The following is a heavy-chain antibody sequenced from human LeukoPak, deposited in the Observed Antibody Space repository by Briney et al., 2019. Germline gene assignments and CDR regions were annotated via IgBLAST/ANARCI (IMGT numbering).Heavy chain of an antibody. CDR1: GFTFSSYG. D-gene: IGHD1-26*01. CDR3: AKRMSGSSRQQGDC. Sequence: GGSLRLSCAASGFTFSSYGMHWVRQAPGKGLDWVAFIHHDGSNKYYADSVKGRFTISRDNSKNTLYLQMNSLRADDTAVYYCAKRMSGSSRQQGDCWGQGTLVIVSS. CDR2: IHHDGSNK. J-gene: IGHJ4*02. V-gene: IGHV3-30*02.